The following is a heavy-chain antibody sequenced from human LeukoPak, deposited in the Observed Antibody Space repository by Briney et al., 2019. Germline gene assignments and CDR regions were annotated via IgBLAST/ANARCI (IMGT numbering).Heavy chain of an antibody. Sequence: GGSLRLSCAASGFTFSSYGMHWVRQAPGKGLEWVAVISYDGSNKYYADSVKGRFTISRDNSKNTLYLQMNSLRAEDTAVYYWAREALGYCSGNNCPRTPEFDYWGQGTLVTVSS. V-gene: IGHV3-30*03. CDR2: ISYDGSNK. D-gene: IGHD2-2*01. CDR3: AREALGYCSGNNCPRTPEFDY. J-gene: IGHJ4*02. CDR1: GFTFSSYG.